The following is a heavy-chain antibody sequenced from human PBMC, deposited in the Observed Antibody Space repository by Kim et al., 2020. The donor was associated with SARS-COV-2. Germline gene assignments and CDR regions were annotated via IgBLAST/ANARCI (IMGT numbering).Heavy chain of an antibody. D-gene: IGHD3-10*01. CDR2: MNPNSANT. CDR3: ARGSTMGRGISPINYYGMD. CDR1: GYIFNSYD. J-gene: IGHJ6*01. V-gene: IGHV1-8*02. Sequence: ASVKVSCTASGYIFNSYDINWVRQAPGQGLEWMGWMNPNSANTGYAQKFQGRVTMTRDTSINTAYLDLSSLSSEDTAVYYCARGSTMGRGISPINYYGMD.